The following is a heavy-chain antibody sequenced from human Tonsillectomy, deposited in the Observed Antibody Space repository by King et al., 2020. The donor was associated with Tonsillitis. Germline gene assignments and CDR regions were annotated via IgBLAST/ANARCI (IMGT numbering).Heavy chain of an antibody. Sequence: TLKESGPALVKPTQTLTLTCTFSGFSLNTNGMCVSWVRQPPGKALEWLARIDWEDDEFYNTSLKTRLTISKDTSKNQVVLTMTNMDPVDTATYYCARIGGLLPHYWGQGTLVTV. V-gene: IGHV2-70*04. CDR3: ARIGGLLPHY. D-gene: IGHD3-16*01. J-gene: IGHJ4*02. CDR2: IDWEDDE. CDR1: GFSLNTNGMC.